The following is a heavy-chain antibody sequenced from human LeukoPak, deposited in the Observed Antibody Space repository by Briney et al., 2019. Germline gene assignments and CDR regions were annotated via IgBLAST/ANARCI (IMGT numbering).Heavy chain of an antibody. J-gene: IGHJ4*02. CDR2: ISAYNGNT. CDR3: ARSSGWRSRFDY. CDR1: GYTFTSYG. V-gene: IGHV1-18*01. Sequence: ASVKVSCKASGYTFTSYGIIWVRQAPGQGLEWMGWISAYNGNTNYAQKFQGRVTMTRDTSISTAYMELSRLRSDDTAVYYCARSSGWRSRFDYWGQGTLVTVSS. D-gene: IGHD6-19*01.